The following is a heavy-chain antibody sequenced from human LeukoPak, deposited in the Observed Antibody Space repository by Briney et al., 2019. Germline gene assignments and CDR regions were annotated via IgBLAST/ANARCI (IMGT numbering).Heavy chain of an antibody. D-gene: IGHD3-3*01. V-gene: IGHV3-20*04. CDR2: INWNGGST. Sequence: GGSLRLSCAASGFTFDDYGMSWVRQAPGKGLEWVSGINWNGGSTGYADSVKGRFTISRDNSKNTLYLQMNSLRAEDTAVYYCAKEKDFWSGTPVDYWGQGTLVTVSS. CDR3: AKEKDFWSGTPVDY. J-gene: IGHJ4*02. CDR1: GFTFDDYG.